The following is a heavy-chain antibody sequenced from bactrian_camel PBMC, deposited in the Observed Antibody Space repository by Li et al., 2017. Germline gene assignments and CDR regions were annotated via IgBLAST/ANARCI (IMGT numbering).Heavy chain of an antibody. J-gene: IGHJ4*01. D-gene: IGHD7*01. CDR2: IDSIGVT. CDR3: AAAPSYSQSCSGGVRTVWNY. V-gene: IGHV3S55*01. CDR1: GITYSRYC. Sequence: HVQLVESGGGSVQVGGSLTLSCAASGITYSRYCMGWFRQVPGKEREGVAAIDSIGVTNYAVSVKGRFTISMDANTLYLQMNSLKPEDSAMYYCAAAPSYSQSCSGGVRTVWNYWGQGTQVTVS.